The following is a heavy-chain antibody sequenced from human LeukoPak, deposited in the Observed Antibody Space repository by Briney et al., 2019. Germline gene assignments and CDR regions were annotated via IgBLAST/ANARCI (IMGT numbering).Heavy chain of an antibody. Sequence: ASVKVSCKASGGTFSSYAISWVRQAPGQGLEWMGRIIPILGIANYAQKFQGRVTITADKSTSTAYMELSSLRSEDTAVYYCARSWGIAGATGPIDYWGQETLVTVSS. J-gene: IGHJ4*02. D-gene: IGHD1-26*01. CDR1: GGTFSSYA. CDR2: IIPILGIA. CDR3: ARSWGIAGATGPIDY. V-gene: IGHV1-69*04.